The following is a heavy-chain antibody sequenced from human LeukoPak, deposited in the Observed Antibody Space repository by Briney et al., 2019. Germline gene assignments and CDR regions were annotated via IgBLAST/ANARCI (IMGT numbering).Heavy chain of an antibody. V-gene: IGHV4-34*01. D-gene: IGHD2-21*02. CDR1: GGSFSGYY. CDR2: INHSGST. CDR3: ARGRPYCGGDCYPPPTFVY. Sequence: SETLSLTCAVYGGSFSGYYWSWIRQPPGKGLEWSGEINHSGSTNYNPSLKSRVTISVDTSKNQFSLKLSSVTAADTAVYYCARGRPYCGGDCYPPPTFVYWGQGTLVTVSS. J-gene: IGHJ4*02.